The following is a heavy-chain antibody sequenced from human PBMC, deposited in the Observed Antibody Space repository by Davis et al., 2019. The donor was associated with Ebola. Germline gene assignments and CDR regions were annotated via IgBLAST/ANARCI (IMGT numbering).Heavy chain of an antibody. J-gene: IGHJ6*02. Sequence: SVKVSCKASGGTFRSSAIRWVRQAPGQGLEWMGGIIPMFGTPHYAQKFQGRVTMTRDTSTRTVYMELSSLRSEDTAVYYCARGHEGYCGGDCALDVWGQGTTVTVSS. CDR2: IIPMFGTP. CDR1: GGTFRSSA. V-gene: IGHV1-69*05. D-gene: IGHD2-21*02. CDR3: ARGHEGYCGGDCALDV.